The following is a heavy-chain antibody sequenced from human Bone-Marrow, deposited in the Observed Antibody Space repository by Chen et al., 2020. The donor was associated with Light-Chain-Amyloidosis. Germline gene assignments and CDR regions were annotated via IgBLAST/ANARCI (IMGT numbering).Heavy chain of an antibody. D-gene: IGHD3-16*02. CDR2: IYSSGSS. V-gene: IGHV4-39*07. J-gene: IGHJ4*02. CDR3: TRDAITSGGVVVPDS. Sequence: QVQLQLSGPGLVKPSETLSLKCSVSGDSITSSTDYWGWIRQPPGKGLEYIASIYSSGSSYYKPSLKSRVTISVDTSKNQFSLRLTPATAADTAVYYCTRDAITSGGVVVPDSWGQGTLVTVSS. CDR1: GDSITSSTDY.